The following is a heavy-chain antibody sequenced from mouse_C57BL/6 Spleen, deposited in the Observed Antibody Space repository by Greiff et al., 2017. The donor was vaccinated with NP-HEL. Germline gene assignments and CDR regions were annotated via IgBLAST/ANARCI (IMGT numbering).Heavy chain of an antibody. Sequence: QVQLQQPGAELVRPGSSVKLSCKASGYTFTSYWMHWVKQRPIQGLEWIGNIDPSDSETHYNQKFKDKATLTVDKSSSTAYMQLSSLTSEDSAVYYCARGESNYGFAYWGQGTLVTVSA. CDR2: IDPSDSET. CDR1: GYTFTSYW. J-gene: IGHJ3*01. V-gene: IGHV1-52*01. CDR3: ARGESNYGFAY. D-gene: IGHD2-5*01.